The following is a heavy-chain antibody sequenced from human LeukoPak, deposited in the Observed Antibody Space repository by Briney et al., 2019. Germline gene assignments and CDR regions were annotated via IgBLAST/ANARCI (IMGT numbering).Heavy chain of an antibody. CDR3: ARDQATVATPWWDH. V-gene: IGHV1-2*02. Sequence: ASVTVSCKASGYTFTGYYVHWVRQAPGQGLEWMGWINGNSGGTKYAQKFQGRVTMTRDTSISTAYMELSSLRSDDTAVYSCARDQATVATPWWDHWGQGTLVTVSS. J-gene: IGHJ4*02. CDR1: GYTFTGYY. CDR2: INGNSGGT. D-gene: IGHD4-23*01.